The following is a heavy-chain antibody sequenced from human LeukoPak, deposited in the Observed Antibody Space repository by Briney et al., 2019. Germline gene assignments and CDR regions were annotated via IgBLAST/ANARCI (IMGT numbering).Heavy chain of an antibody. CDR3: AKTSSGWYDLDY. CDR2: IWYDGSNK. J-gene: IGHJ4*02. Sequence: GGSLGLSCAASGFTFSSYGMHWVRQAPGKGQEWVAVIWYDGSNKYYADSAKGRFTISRDNSKNTLYLQMNSLRAEDTAVYYCAKTSSGWYDLDYWGQGTLVTVSS. CDR1: GFTFSSYG. V-gene: IGHV3-33*06. D-gene: IGHD6-19*01.